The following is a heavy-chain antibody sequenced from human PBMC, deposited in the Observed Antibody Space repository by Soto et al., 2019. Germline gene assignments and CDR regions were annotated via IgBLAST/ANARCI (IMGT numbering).Heavy chain of an antibody. J-gene: IGHJ6*03. Sequence: QVQLVQSGAEVKKPGASVQVSCTASGYMFTGYYMHWVRQAPGQGLEWMGWINPDSGGTNYAQKFQGWVTMTRDTSISAAFMELNRLRFDDTAVYYFAIASWGGSYYYYVDVWGKGTTVTVS. V-gene: IGHV1-2*04. CDR3: AIASWGGSYYYYVDV. CDR2: INPDSGGT. CDR1: GYMFTGYY. D-gene: IGHD3-16*01.